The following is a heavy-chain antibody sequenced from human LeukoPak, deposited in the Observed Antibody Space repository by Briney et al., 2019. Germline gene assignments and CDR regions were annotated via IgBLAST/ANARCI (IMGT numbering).Heavy chain of an antibody. CDR3: ARAYESSGDRGLGYFDY. CDR1: GGSISSSSYY. J-gene: IGHJ4*02. Sequence: PAETLSLTCTVSGGSISSSSYYWGRIGQPPGEGRDWIGSFYYRGTLYSNPSLKSRVAISVDTSKTQFSLKLSSVAAADTAVFYCARAYESSGDRGLGYFDYWGQGTLVTVSS. D-gene: IGHD3-22*01. CDR2: FYYRGTL. V-gene: IGHV4-39*01.